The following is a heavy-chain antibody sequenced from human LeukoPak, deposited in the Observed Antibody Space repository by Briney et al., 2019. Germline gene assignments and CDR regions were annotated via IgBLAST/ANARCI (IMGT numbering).Heavy chain of an antibody. Sequence: SVKVSCKASGGTFSSYAISWVRQAPGQGLEWMGRIIPILGIANYAQKFQGRVTITADKSTSTAYMELSSLRSEDTAVYYCARDPKTRRQLCPPDYWGQGTLVTVSS. J-gene: IGHJ4*02. CDR3: ARDPKTRRQLCPPDY. CDR2: IIPILGIA. CDR1: GGTFSSYA. D-gene: IGHD5-18*01. V-gene: IGHV1-69*04.